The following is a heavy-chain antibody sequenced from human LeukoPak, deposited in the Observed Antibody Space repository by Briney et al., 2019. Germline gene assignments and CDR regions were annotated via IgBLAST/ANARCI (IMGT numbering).Heavy chain of an antibody. CDR1: GGSIGSYY. D-gene: IGHD6-13*01. Sequence: KPSETLSLTCTVSGGSIGSYYWSWIRQPPGKGLEWIGYIYSSGSTNYNPSLKSRVTISLDTSKNQFSLKLSFVTAADTAVYYCARGVAALGTGGLSWFDPWGQGTLVTVSS. J-gene: IGHJ5*02. V-gene: IGHV4-59*01. CDR2: IYSSGST. CDR3: ARGVAALGTGGLSWFDP.